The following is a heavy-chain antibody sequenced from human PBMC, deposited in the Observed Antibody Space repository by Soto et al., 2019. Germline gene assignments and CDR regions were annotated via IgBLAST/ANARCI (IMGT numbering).Heavy chain of an antibody. J-gene: IGHJ4*02. CDR3: ARTPFFGDKIDY. Sequence: QITLKESGPTLVKPTQTLTLTCTFAGFSLTTGGVGVGWIRQPPGKALEWLAVVYWDDDKRSSPSLKTRLTITTDTSKNQVVLTMTNMDPVDTATYYCARTPFFGDKIDYWGQGTLVIVS. CDR1: GFSLTTGGVG. V-gene: IGHV2-5*02. CDR2: VYWDDDK. D-gene: IGHD2-21*01.